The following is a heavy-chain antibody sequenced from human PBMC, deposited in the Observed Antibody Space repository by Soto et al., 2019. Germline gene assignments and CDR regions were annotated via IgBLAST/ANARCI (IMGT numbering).Heavy chain of an antibody. D-gene: IGHD4-4*01. V-gene: IGHV4-34*01. J-gene: IGHJ6*02. Sequence: SETLSLTCAVYGGSFSGYYWSWIRQPPGKGLEWMGEVNHSGSTCSNPTLKRRITVSVDTSKHRFSLKLSSVTASYTAVYYCASDVYSMYGLDVWGQGTTVT. CDR2: VNHSGST. CDR3: ASDVYSMYGLDV. CDR1: GGSFSGYY.